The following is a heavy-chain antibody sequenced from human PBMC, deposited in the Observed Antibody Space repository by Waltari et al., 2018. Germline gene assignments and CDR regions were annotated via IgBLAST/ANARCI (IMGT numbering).Heavy chain of an antibody. D-gene: IGHD3-10*01. Sequence: QVQLVQSGAEVKRPGASVKVSCKASGYTFTSYDINWVRQATGQGLEWMGWMNPNSGYTAYAQNFQGRVTITRDTSIRTAYTELSSLTSEDTAVYYCARGFRGHDAFDIWGQGTMVTVSS. J-gene: IGHJ3*02. CDR3: ARGFRGHDAFDI. CDR2: MNPNSGYT. V-gene: IGHV1-8*01. CDR1: GYTFTSYD.